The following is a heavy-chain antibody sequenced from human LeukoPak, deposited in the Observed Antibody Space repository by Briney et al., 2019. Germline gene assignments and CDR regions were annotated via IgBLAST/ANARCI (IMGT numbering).Heavy chain of an antibody. CDR3: ATDVVGATKAVDY. D-gene: IGHD1-26*01. CDR2: ISSSSSYI. V-gene: IGHV3-21*04. J-gene: IGHJ4*02. CDR1: GFTFSSYS. Sequence: GGSLRLSCAASGFTFSSYSMNWVRQAPGKGLEWVSSISSSSSYIYYADSVKGRFTISRDNAKNSLYLQMNSLRAEDTAVYYCATDVVGATKAVDYWGQGTLVTVSS.